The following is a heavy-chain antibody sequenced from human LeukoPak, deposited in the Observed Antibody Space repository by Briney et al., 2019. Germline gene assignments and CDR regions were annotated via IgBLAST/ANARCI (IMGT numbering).Heavy chain of an antibody. J-gene: IGHJ4*02. CDR3: ARGRGYSGYDSSYYFDY. V-gene: IGHV1-24*01. CDR2: IDPEDGET. CDR1: GYTLTELS. D-gene: IGHD5-12*01. Sequence: ASVKVSRKVSGYTLTELSMHWVRQAPGRGVEGMGGIDPEDGETIYAQKFQGRVTMTEDTSTDTAYMELSSLRSEDTAVYYCARGRGYSGYDSSYYFDYWGQGALVTVSS.